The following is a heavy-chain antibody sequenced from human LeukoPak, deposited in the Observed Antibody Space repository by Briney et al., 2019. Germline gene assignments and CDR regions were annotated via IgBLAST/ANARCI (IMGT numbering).Heavy chain of an antibody. Sequence: GGSLRLSCAASGFTFSDYYMSWVRQAPGKGLEWVSYISSSGSTIYYADSVKGRFTISRDNAKNSLYLQMNSLRAEDTAVYYCARGRVGATSNWFDPWGQGTLVTVSS. CDR1: GFTFSDYY. D-gene: IGHD1-26*01. CDR3: ARGRVGATSNWFDP. J-gene: IGHJ5*02. V-gene: IGHV3-11*01. CDR2: ISSSGSTI.